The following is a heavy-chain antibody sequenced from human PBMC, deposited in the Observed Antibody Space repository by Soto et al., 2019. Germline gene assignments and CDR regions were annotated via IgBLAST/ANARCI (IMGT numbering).Heavy chain of an antibody. D-gene: IGHD6-19*01. J-gene: IGHJ4*02. CDR1: GFTFSSYG. CDR3: ARFYSSGTADY. CDR2: IWYDGSNK. V-gene: IGHV3-33*01. Sequence: GGSLRLSCAASGFTFSSYGMHWVRQAPGKGLEWVAVIWYDGSNKYYADSVKGRFTISRDNSKNTLYLQMNSLRAEDTAVYYCARFYSSGTADYWGQGTLVTVSS.